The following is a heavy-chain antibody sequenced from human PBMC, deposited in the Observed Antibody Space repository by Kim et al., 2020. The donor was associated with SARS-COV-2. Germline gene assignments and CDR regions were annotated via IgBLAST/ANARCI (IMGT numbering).Heavy chain of an antibody. D-gene: IGHD2-8*01. CDR3: AKGVTNGGFDY. Sequence: THYADSGKGRVTISSDKSKNTLYLHMNSLRVEDTAVYYCAKGVTNGGFDYWGQGTQVTVSS. CDR2: T. V-gene: IGHV3-23*01. J-gene: IGHJ4*02.